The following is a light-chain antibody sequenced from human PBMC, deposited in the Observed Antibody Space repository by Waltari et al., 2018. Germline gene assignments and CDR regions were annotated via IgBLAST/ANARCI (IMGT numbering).Light chain of an antibody. CDR2: GKD. Sequence: SSELTQDPALSVALGQTVRITCQGDSLRSYYASWYQQKPGQAPLLVIYGKDNRPSGIPDRFSGSSSGNTASLTITGAQAEDEADYYCNSRDSSDNHWVFGGGTKLTVL. CDR1: SLRSYY. V-gene: IGLV3-19*01. CDR3: NSRDSSDNHWV. J-gene: IGLJ3*02.